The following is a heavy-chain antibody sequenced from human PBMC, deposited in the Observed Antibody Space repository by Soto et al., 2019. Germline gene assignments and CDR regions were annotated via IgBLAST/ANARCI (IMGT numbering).Heavy chain of an antibody. CDR3: LRQGFQY. CDR2: IYPGDSET. CDR1: GYSFSTCW. V-gene: IGHV5-51*01. Sequence: GESLKISCKGSGYSFSTCWIGWVRQMPGKGLEWMGIIYPGDSETRYSPSFEGQVIISADKSISTAYLQWRSLKASDTAMYFCLRQGFQYWGQGTPVTVSS. J-gene: IGHJ1*01.